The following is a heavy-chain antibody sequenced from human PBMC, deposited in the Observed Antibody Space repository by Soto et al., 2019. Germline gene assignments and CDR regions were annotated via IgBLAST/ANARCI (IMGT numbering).Heavy chain of an antibody. CDR1: GFTFSSYA. V-gene: IGHV3-23*01. Sequence: GGSLRLSCAASGFTFSSYAMSWIRQAPGKGLEWVSAVTGGGGSTYYADSVKGRFTISRDNSKDTLYLQMNSLRAEDTAVYFCAKHISPSWDYGYWGQGTLVTVSS. J-gene: IGHJ4*02. CDR2: VTGGGGST. D-gene: IGHD2-2*01. CDR3: AKHISPSWDYGY.